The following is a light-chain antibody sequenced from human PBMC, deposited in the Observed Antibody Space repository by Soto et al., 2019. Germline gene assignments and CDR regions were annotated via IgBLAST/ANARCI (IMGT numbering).Light chain of an antibody. Sequence: QSAQTHPASVSWSPGHSINISCTGTNSDVGDYKYVSWYQQHPGKAPQLMIYEVSNRPSGVSDRFSGSKSGNTASLTISGLQAEDEADYYCSSYSRGSNLVVLGTGTKVTVL. CDR2: EVS. CDR1: NSDVGDYKY. V-gene: IGLV2-14*01. J-gene: IGLJ1*01. CDR3: SSYSRGSNLVV.